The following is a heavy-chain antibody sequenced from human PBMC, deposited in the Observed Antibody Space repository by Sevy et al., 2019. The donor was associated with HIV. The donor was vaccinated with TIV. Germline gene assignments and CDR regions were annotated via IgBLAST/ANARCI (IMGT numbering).Heavy chain of an antibody. V-gene: IGHV4-59*01. CDR3: ARGLAECYYAMDV. Sequence: SETLSLTCSVSGVSISGYYWTWIRQTPGKGLEWIGYIYYSGRTNYNPSLQGRVAISSDTSKNQFSLKLSSVTAADTAVYYCARGLAECYYAMDVWGQGTTVTVSS. D-gene: IGHD6-25*01. CDR2: IYYSGRT. CDR1: GVSISGYY. J-gene: IGHJ6*02.